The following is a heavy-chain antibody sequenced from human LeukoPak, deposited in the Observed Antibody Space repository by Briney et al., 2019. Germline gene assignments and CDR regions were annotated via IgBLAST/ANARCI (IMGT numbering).Heavy chain of an antibody. Sequence: GESLKISCKGSGYSFSSYWTGWVRQMPGKGLEWMGIIYPSDSDTRYSPSFQGQVTISADKSISTAYLQWSSLKASDTAMYYCARLEQRWSFDIWGQGTMVTVSS. J-gene: IGHJ3*02. V-gene: IGHV5-51*01. CDR2: IYPSDSDT. CDR3: ARLEQRWSFDI. D-gene: IGHD6-25*01. CDR1: GYSFSSYW.